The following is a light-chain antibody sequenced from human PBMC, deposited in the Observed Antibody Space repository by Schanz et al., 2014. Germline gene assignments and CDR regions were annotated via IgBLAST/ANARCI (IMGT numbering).Light chain of an antibody. J-gene: IGKJ3*01. CDR1: QNIDSW. CDR2: KAS. Sequence: DIQMTQSPSTLSASVGDRVAITCRASQNIDSWLAWYQQKPGKAPNLLIYKASNLESGVPSRFSGSGSGTEFTLTINGLQPEDFATYYCQHSYSTPLTFGPGTKVDIK. V-gene: IGKV1-5*03. CDR3: QHSYSTPLT.